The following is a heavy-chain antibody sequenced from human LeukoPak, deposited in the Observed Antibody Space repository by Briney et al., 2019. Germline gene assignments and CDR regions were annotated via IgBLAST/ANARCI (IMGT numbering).Heavy chain of an antibody. CDR1: GGSISSSSYY. CDR2: IYYSGST. D-gene: IGHD3-16*01. Sequence: PSETLSLTCTVSGGSISSSSYYWGWIRQPPGKGLEWIGYIYYSGSTNYSPSLKSRVTISVDPSKNQFSLKLSSVTAADTAVYYCARSVTFGGDIDYWGQGTLVTVSS. CDR3: ARSVTFGGDIDY. J-gene: IGHJ4*02. V-gene: IGHV4-61*05.